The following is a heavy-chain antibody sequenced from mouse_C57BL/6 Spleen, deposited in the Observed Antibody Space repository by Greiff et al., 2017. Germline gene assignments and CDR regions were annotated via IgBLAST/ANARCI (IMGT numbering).Heavy chain of an antibody. D-gene: IGHD2-3*01. CDR1: GFTFSSYT. J-gene: IGHJ2*01. Sequence: EVQGVESGGGLVKPGGSLKLSCAASGFTFSSYTMSWVRQTPEKRLEWVATISGGGGNTYYPDSVKGRFTISRDNAKNTLYLQMSSLRSEDTALYYCARHDGTSYFDYWGQGTTLTVSS. CDR3: ARHDGTSYFDY. V-gene: IGHV5-9*01. CDR2: ISGGGGNT.